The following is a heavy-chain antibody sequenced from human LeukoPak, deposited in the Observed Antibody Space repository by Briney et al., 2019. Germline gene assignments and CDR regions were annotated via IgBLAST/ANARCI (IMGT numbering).Heavy chain of an antibody. CDR2: ISSSGSTI. CDR1: GFTFSSYE. V-gene: IGHV3-48*03. Sequence: GGALRLSCAASGFTFSSYEMNWGRQAPGKGLEGVSYISSSGSTIYYADSVKGRFTISRANDKNSLYLQMNSLTAEDTAVYYCARDHKSRTFDYWGQGTLVTVSS. J-gene: IGHJ4*02. CDR3: ARDHKSRTFDY.